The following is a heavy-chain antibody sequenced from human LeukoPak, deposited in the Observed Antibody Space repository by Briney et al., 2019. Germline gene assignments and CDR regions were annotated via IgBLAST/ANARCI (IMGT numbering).Heavy chain of an antibody. V-gene: IGHV3-9*01. CDR3: AKGPWYSGYELDY. D-gene: IGHD5-12*01. CDR1: GFTFSSYA. CDR2: ISWNSGSI. Sequence: GGSLRLSCAASGFTFSSYAMSWVRQAPGKGLEWVSGISWNSGSIGYADSVKGRFTISRDNAKNSLYLQMNSLRAEDTALYYCAKGPWYSGYELDYWGQGTLVTVSS. J-gene: IGHJ4*02.